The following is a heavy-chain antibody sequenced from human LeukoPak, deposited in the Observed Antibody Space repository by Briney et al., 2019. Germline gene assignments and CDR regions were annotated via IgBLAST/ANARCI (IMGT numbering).Heavy chain of an antibody. CDR3: ARVISSSWYGYYYYYMDV. J-gene: IGHJ6*03. V-gene: IGHV4-4*07. CDR1: GGSISGYY. CDR2: IYTSGST. D-gene: IGHD6-13*01. Sequence: SETLSLTCAVSGGSISGYYWSWIRQPPGKGLEWIGRIYTSGSTNYNPSLKSRVTMSVDTSKNQFSLKLSSVTAADTAVYYCARVISSSWYGYYYYYMDVWGKGTTVTVSS.